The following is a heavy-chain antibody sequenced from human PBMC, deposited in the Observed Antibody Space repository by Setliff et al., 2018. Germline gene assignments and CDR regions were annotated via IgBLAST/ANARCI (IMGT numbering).Heavy chain of an antibody. D-gene: IGHD6-13*01. Sequence: KASETLSLTCTVSGGSISSYYWSWIRQPPGKGLEWIGYIYYSGSTNYNPSLKSRVTISVGTSKNQFSLKLSSVTAADTAVYYCARDRPIAAAGTFIRYYYYYGMDVWGQGTTVTVSS. V-gene: IGHV4-59*01. CDR2: IYYSGST. J-gene: IGHJ6*02. CDR3: ARDRPIAAAGTFIRYYYYYGMDV. CDR1: GGSISSYY.